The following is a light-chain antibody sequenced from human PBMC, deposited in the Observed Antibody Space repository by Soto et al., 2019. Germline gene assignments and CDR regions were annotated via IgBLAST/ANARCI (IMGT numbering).Light chain of an antibody. Sequence: QSALTQPASVSGSPGQSITISCTGTSSDVGGYKYVSWYQQHPGKAPKLMIYEVSNRPSGVSNRFSGSKSGNTASLTISGLQAEDEADYYCCSCTSSTTLVFGTGTKLTVL. V-gene: IGLV2-14*01. CDR1: SSDVGGYKY. CDR3: CSCTSSTTLV. J-gene: IGLJ1*01. CDR2: EVS.